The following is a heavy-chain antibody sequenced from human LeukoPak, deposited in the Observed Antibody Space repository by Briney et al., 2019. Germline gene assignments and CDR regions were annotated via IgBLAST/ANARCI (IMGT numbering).Heavy chain of an antibody. CDR1: GFTFSSYW. D-gene: IGHD2/OR15-2a*01. Sequence: AGSLRLSCAASGFTFSSYWMSWVRQAPGKGLEWVANINQDASEKYHVVSVKGRITISRDNAKNSMYLQMNRLRAEDTAVYYCTRVRVSSYYGMDIWGQGTTVTVSS. CDR3: TRVRVSSYYGMDI. V-gene: IGHV3-7*05. CDR2: INQDASEK. J-gene: IGHJ6*02.